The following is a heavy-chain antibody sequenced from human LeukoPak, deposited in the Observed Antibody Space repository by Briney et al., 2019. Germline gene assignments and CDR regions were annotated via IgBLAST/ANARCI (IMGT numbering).Heavy chain of an antibody. CDR2: ISGGGGST. Sequence: PGGSLRLSCAASGFTFGSYAMNWVRQAPGKGLEWVSVISGGGGSTYYADSVKGRFTISRDNSKNTLYLQMNSLRADDTAVYYCARSPTAINGYFDPWGQGTLVTVSS. J-gene: IGHJ5*02. D-gene: IGHD2-2*01. V-gene: IGHV3-23*01. CDR3: ARSPTAINGYFDP. CDR1: GFTFGSYA.